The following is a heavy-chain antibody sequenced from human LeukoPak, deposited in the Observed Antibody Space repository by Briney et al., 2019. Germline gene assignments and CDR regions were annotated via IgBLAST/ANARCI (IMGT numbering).Heavy chain of an antibody. J-gene: IGHJ4*02. Sequence: GGSLRLSCAASGFTFSSYGMHWVRQAPGKGLEWVAVISYDGSNKYYTDSVKGRFTISRDNSKNTLYLQMNSLRTEDTAVYYCAIGPESYSEYWGQGTLVTVSS. CDR2: ISYDGSNK. CDR3: AIGPESYSEY. CDR1: GFTFSSYG. V-gene: IGHV3-30*03.